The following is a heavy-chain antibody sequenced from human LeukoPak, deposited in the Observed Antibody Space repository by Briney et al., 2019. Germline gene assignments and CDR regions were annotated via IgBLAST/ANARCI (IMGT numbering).Heavy chain of an antibody. D-gene: IGHD2-21*02. CDR1: GGSISSSNW. J-gene: IGHJ6*02. Sequence: PSGTLSITCAVSGGSISSSNWWSWVRQPPGKGLEWIGEIYHSGSTNYNPSLKSRVTISVDKSKNQFSLKLSSVTAADTAVYYCARTAEPYCGGDCYLYYYGMDVWGQGITVTVSS. CDR2: IYHSGST. CDR3: ARTAEPYCGGDCYLYYYGMDV. V-gene: IGHV4-4*02.